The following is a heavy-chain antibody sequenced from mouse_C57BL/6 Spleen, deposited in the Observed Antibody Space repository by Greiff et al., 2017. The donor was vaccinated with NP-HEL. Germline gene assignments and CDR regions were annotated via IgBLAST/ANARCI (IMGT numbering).Heavy chain of an antibody. Sequence: QVQLQQSGAELARPGASVKLSCKASGYTFTSYGISWVKQRTGQGLEWIGEIYPRNGNTYYNEKFKGKATLTADKSSSTAYMELRSLTSEDSAVYFCARYLYDGYYPFAYWGQGTLVTVSA. CDR1: GYTFTSYG. CDR3: ARYLYDGYYPFAY. CDR2: IYPRNGNT. V-gene: IGHV1-81*01. D-gene: IGHD2-3*01. J-gene: IGHJ3*01.